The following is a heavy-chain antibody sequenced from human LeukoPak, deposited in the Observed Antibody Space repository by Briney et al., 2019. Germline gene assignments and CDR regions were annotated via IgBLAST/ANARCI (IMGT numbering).Heavy chain of an antibody. V-gene: IGHV3-23*01. J-gene: IGHJ4*02. CDR2: ISDSGGST. Sequence: GGSLRLSCAVSGITLSNYGMSWVRQAPGKGLEWVAGISDSGGSTKYADSVKGRFTISRDNPKNTLFLQMNSLRAEDTAVYFCAKRGVVIRVFLVGFHKEAYYFESWGQGALVTVS. CDR1: GITLSNYG. CDR3: AKRGVVIRVFLVGFHKEAYYFES. D-gene: IGHD3/OR15-3a*01.